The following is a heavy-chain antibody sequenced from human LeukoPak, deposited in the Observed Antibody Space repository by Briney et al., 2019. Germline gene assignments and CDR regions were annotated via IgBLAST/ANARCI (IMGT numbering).Heavy chain of an antibody. V-gene: IGHV3-21*01. CDR1: GFTFSSYS. D-gene: IGHD6-19*01. Sequence: GGSLTLSCAASGFTFSSYSMNWVRQAPGTGLEWVSPISSSSSYIYYADSVKGRFTISRDNAKNSLYLQMNSLRAEDTAVYYCARDSDPPYSSGPSDYWGQGTLVTVSS. CDR2: ISSSSSYI. J-gene: IGHJ4*02. CDR3: ARDSDPPYSSGPSDY.